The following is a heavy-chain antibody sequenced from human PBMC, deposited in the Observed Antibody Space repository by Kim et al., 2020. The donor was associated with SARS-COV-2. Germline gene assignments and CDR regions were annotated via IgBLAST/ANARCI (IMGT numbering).Heavy chain of an antibody. V-gene: IGHV4-39*01. Sequence: SETLSLTCTVSGGSISSSSYYWGWIRQPPGKGLEWIGSIYYSGSTYYNPSLKSRVTISVDTSKNQFSLKLSSVTAADTAVYYCASGYYDSSGYYYVGYFDYWGQGTLVTVSS. D-gene: IGHD3-22*01. J-gene: IGHJ4*02. CDR1: GGSISSSSYY. CDR2: IYYSGST. CDR3: ASGYYDSSGYYYVGYFDY.